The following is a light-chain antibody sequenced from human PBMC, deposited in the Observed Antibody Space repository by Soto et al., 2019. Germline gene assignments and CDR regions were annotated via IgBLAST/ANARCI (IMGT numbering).Light chain of an antibody. CDR2: DVN. CDR1: SSDVGGYNY. Sequence: QSVLTQPASVSGSPGQSITISCTGTSSDVGGYNYVSWYQQHPRKAPKLMIYDVNNRPSGVSNRFSGSKSGNTASLTISGLQAEDEADYYCSSYTTSSLVVFGGGTKVTVL. CDR3: SSYTTSSLVV. V-gene: IGLV2-14*01. J-gene: IGLJ2*01.